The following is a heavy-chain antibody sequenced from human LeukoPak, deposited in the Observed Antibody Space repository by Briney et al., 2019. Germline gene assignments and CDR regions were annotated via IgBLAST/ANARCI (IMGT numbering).Heavy chain of an antibody. V-gene: IGHV1-3*01. CDR1: GYTFTIYA. Sequence: ASVKVSCKASGYTFTIYAMHWVRQAPGQRLEWMGWINAGNGNTKYSQKFQGRVTITRDTSASTAYMELSSLRSEDTAVYYCARARHNWNSIYFDYWGQGTLVTVSS. J-gene: IGHJ4*02. CDR3: ARARHNWNSIYFDY. CDR2: INAGNGNT. D-gene: IGHD1-7*01.